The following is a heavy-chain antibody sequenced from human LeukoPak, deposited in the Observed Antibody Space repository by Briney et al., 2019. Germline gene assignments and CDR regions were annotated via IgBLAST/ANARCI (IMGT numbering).Heavy chain of an antibody. Sequence: ASVKVSCKASGGTFSSYAISWVRQAPGQGLEWMGRIIPIFGTANYAQEFQGRVTITTDESTSTAYMELSSLRSEDTAVYYCATGEIQLWFDYWGQGTLVTVSS. CDR3: ATGEIQLWFDY. CDR1: GGTFSSYA. D-gene: IGHD5-18*01. V-gene: IGHV1-69*05. CDR2: IIPIFGTA. J-gene: IGHJ4*02.